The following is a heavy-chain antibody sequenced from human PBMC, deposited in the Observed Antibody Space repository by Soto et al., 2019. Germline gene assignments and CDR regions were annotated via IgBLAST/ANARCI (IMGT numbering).Heavy chain of an antibody. J-gene: IGHJ6*03. V-gene: IGHV3-53*04. CDR1: GFTVSSNY. CDR2: IYSGGST. CDR3: ARDSRHRQQLVENYMDV. Sequence: GGSLRLSCAASGFTVSSNYMSWVRQAPGKGLEWVSVIYSGGSTYYADSVKGRFTISRHNSKNTLYLQMNSLRAEDTAVYYCARDSRHRQQLVENYMDVWGKGTTVTVSS. D-gene: IGHD6-13*01.